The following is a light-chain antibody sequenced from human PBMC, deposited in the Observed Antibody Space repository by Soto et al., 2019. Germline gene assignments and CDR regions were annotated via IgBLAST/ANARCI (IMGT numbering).Light chain of an antibody. CDR2: DVT. J-gene: IGLJ1*01. CDR1: SSDVGGYNY. CDR3: CSYAGSIPYV. Sequence: QSALTQPRSVSGSPGQSVTISCTGTSSDVGGYNYVSWYQQHPGKAPKLLIYDVTKRPSGVPDRFSGSKSGNTASLTISGLQAEDEGDYYCCSYAGSIPYVLGTGTKVTVL. V-gene: IGLV2-11*01.